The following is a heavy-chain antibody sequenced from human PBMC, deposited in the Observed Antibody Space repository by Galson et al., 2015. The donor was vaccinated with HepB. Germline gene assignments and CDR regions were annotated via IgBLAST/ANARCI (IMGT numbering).Heavy chain of an antibody. V-gene: IGHV1-46*04. J-gene: IGHJ4*02. CDR2: INPSGGST. Sequence: SVKVSCKASGYTFTRYYMHWVRQAPGQGLEWMGIINPSGGSTSCAQKLQGRVTMTRDTSTSTVYMELSSLRSEDTAVYYCARDGSYYYDSSGPFDYWGQGTLVTVSS. D-gene: IGHD3-22*01. CDR1: GYTFTRYY. CDR3: ARDGSYYYDSSGPFDY.